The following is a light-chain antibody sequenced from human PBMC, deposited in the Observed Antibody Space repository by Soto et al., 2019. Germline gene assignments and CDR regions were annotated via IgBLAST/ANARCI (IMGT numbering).Light chain of an antibody. CDR1: QSLVFRDGNIY. V-gene: IGKV2-30*01. Sequence: DVVMTQSPLSLPVTLGQPASISCRSSQSLVFRDGNIYLSWFQQRPGQSPRRLVYKVSERDSGVPDRFSGSGSGTDFTLKITRVEVDDVGVYYCMQGTHWPYTFGQATKLEIK. J-gene: IGKJ2*01. CDR3: MQGTHWPYT. CDR2: KVS.